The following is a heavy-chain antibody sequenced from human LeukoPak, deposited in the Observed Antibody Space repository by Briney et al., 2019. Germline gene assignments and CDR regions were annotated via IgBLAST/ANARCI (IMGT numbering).Heavy chain of an antibody. J-gene: IGHJ6*02. D-gene: IGHD6-13*01. CDR2: MNPNSGNT. CDR3: AYLGASSSWYNYYGMDD. CDR1: GYTFTSYD. V-gene: IGHV1-8*01. Sequence: ASVKVSCKASGYTFTSYDINWVRRATGQGLEWMGWMNPNSGNTGYAQKFQGRVTMTRNTSISTAYMELSSLRSEDTAVYYCAYLGASSSWYNYYGMDDWGQGTTVTVSS.